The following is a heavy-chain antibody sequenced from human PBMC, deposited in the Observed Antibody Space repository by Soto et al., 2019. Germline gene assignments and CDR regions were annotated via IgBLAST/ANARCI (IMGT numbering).Heavy chain of an antibody. D-gene: IGHD1-7*01. CDR1: GFTFSSYA. V-gene: IGHV3-23*01. J-gene: IGHJ6*02. CDR3: AKGGLELRYYYYGMDV. Sequence: GGSLRLSCAASGFTFSSYAMSWVRQAPGKGLEWVSAISGSGGSTYYADSVKGRFTISRDNSKNTLYLQMNSLRAEDTAVYYCAKGGLELRYYYYGMDVWGQGTTVTVSS. CDR2: ISGSGGST.